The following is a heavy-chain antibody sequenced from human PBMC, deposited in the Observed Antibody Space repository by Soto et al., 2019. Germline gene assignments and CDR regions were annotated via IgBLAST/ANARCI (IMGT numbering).Heavy chain of an antibody. CDR1: GFTFSSYG. J-gene: IGHJ6*03. CDR3: AKDFRVEYHYYYYMDV. Sequence: GGSLRLSCAASGFTFSSYGMHWVRQAPGKGLEWVAVISYDGSNKYYADSVKGRFTISRDNSKNTLYLQMNSLRAEDTAVYYCAKDFRVEYHYYYYMDVWGKGTTVTSP. CDR2: ISYDGSNK. V-gene: IGHV3-30*18. D-gene: IGHD3-10*01.